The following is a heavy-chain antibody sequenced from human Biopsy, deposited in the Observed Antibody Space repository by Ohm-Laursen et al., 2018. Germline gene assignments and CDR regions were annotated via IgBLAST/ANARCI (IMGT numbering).Heavy chain of an antibody. V-gene: IGHV3-48*03. CDR1: GFTLSSYS. CDR3: ARLNSGTYDASDL. Sequence: SLRLSCAASGFTLSSYSMNWVRQAPGKGMEWISYIYGGGNPVSYADSVKGRFTISRDNAHNSLYLHMNSLRAEDTAVYYCARLNSGTYDASDLWGQGTMVIVSS. CDR2: IYGGGNPV. J-gene: IGHJ3*01. D-gene: IGHD1-26*01.